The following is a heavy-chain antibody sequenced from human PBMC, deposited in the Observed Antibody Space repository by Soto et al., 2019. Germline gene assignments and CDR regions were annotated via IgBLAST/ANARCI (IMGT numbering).Heavy chain of an antibody. CDR1: GGSISTYY. D-gene: IGHD5-12*01. V-gene: IGHV4-59*13. CDR3: AKVWDGYNLPLGY. J-gene: IGHJ4*02. CDR2: IYYTGNT. Sequence: PSETLSLTCTVTGGSISTYYWSWIRQPPGKGLEWIGHIYYTGNTNYNPSLKSRVTISVDTSTNRFSLRLRSVSAADTAVYYCAKVWDGYNLPLGYWGQGTLVTVSS.